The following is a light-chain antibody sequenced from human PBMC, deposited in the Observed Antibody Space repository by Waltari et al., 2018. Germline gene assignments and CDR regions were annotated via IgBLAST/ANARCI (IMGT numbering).Light chain of an antibody. CDR2: STH. J-gene: IGLJ3*02. Sequence: QTVVTQEPSLSVSPGGTVTLTCGLSSGSVSTSYYPSWYQQTPGQAPRPLPHCTTTTPAQAPRPLIYSTHTRVSGVPDRFSGSILGNKAALTITGAQADDECDYHCVLYMGGGIMFGGGTKLTVL. CDR3: VLYMGGGIM. V-gene: IGLV8-61*01. CDR1: SGSVSTSYY.